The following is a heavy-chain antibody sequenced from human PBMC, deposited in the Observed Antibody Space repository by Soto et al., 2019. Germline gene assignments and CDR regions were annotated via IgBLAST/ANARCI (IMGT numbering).Heavy chain of an antibody. V-gene: IGHV4-31*03. CDR3: ARVQTTVTTYFFDY. J-gene: IGHJ4*02. D-gene: IGHD4-17*01. CDR2: IFYSGTT. Sequence: QVQLQESGPGLVKPSQTLSLTCTVSDGAITSPAHYWSWIRQHPGKGLEWIAYIFYSGTTYYSPPLKSRTTISIDTSKNPFSLKLSSVTAADTAVYYCARVQTTVTTYFFDYWGQGTLVTVSS. CDR1: DGAITSPAHY.